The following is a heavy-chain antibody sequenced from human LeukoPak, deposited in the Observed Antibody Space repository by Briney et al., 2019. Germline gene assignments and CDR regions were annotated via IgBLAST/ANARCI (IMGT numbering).Heavy chain of an antibody. V-gene: IGHV3-23*01. CDR2: ISGSGGST. Sequence: GGTLRLSCAASGFTFSSYGMSWVRQAPGKGLEWVSAISGSGGSTYYADSVKGRFTISRDNSKNTLYLQMNSLRAEDTAVYYCAREKRDYYDSSGYYSDAFDIWGQGTMVTVSS. J-gene: IGHJ3*02. CDR3: AREKRDYYDSSGYYSDAFDI. CDR1: GFTFSSYG. D-gene: IGHD3-22*01.